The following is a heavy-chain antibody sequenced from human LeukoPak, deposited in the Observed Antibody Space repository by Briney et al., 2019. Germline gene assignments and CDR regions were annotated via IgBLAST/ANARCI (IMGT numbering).Heavy chain of an antibody. Sequence: ASVRVSCRPSGYTFTDYAISWVRQAPGQGLEWVGWISTHSGDSDSAEKVQDRITLTTDTSTNTAYMELTGLVSDDTAVYYCARGGDDSGLYFAYWGQGTLVTVSS. CDR1: GYTFTDYA. CDR3: ARGGDDSGLYFAY. J-gene: IGHJ4*02. D-gene: IGHD3-22*01. CDR2: ISTHSGDS. V-gene: IGHV1-18*01.